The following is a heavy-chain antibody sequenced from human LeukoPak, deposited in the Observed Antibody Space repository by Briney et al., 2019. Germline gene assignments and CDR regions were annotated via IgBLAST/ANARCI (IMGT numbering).Heavy chain of an antibody. Sequence: SQTLSLTCTVPGGSISSGDYYWSWVRQPPGKGLEWIGYFYYSGSTYYNPSLKSRVTISVDTSKNQFSLKLSSVTAADTAVYYCARPCYYDSRIDPWGQGTLVTVSS. CDR3: ARPCYYDSRIDP. CDR1: GGSISSGDYY. CDR2: FYYSGST. J-gene: IGHJ5*02. V-gene: IGHV4-30-4*01. D-gene: IGHD3-22*01.